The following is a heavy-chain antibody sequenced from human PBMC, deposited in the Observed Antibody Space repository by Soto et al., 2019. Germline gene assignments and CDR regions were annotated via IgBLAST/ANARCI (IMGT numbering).Heavy chain of an antibody. CDR1: GYTFTSYY. Sequence: GASVKVSCKASGYTFTSYYMHWVRQAPGQGLEWMGIINPSGGSTSYAQKFQGRVTMTRDTSTSTVYMELSSLRSEDTAVYYCARYSNYVTYYYGMEVWGQGTTVTVSS. V-gene: IGHV1-46*01. CDR2: INPSGGST. D-gene: IGHD4-4*01. CDR3: ARYSNYVTYYYGMEV. J-gene: IGHJ6*02.